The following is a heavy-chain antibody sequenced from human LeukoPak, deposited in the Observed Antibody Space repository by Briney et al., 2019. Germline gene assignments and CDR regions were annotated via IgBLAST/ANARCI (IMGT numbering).Heavy chain of an antibody. Sequence: SETLSLTCTVSGVSISSSYSYWGWIRQPPGMGLEWIGSIYYTGNTYYNASLKSQVSISIDTSKNQFSLKLTSVTAADTAVYYCARDRPTYCSSTSCYREYYYYYMDVWGKGTTVTISS. V-gene: IGHV4-39*02. CDR1: GVSISSSYSY. CDR2: IYYTGNT. J-gene: IGHJ6*03. CDR3: ARDRPTYCSSTSCYREYYYYYMDV. D-gene: IGHD2-2*01.